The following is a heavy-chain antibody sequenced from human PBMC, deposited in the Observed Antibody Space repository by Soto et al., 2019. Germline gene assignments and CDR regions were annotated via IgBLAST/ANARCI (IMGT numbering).Heavy chain of an antibody. Sequence: SETLSLTCTVSGGSITSSSHYWGWIRQAPGKGLECIGNIYYDGNTYYNPSLKSRVTISLDTSKNQFSLRLNSVTAADTAVYYCARSSIAPRLFMYPFDYWGQGTLVTVSS. J-gene: IGHJ4*02. CDR1: GGSITSSSHY. V-gene: IGHV4-39*01. CDR2: IYYDGNT. D-gene: IGHD6-6*01. CDR3: ARSSIAPRLFMYPFDY.